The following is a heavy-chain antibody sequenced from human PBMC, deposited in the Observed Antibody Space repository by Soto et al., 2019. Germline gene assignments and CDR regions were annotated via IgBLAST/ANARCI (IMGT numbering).Heavy chain of an antibody. CDR1: GFVFSGSA. J-gene: IGHJ6*02. CDR3: VSNSDYDNYYDMDV. V-gene: IGHV3-73*02. Sequence: EVQLVESGGGLVQPGGSLKLSCAASGFVFSGSAIHWVRQASGKGLEWVGRIRSEANSYATAYAASVRSRFTISRGDSENTADLQMDSLQTEDTAVYYCVSNSDYDNYYDMDVWGQGTTVTVSS. CDR2: IRSEANSYAT. D-gene: IGHD4-17*01.